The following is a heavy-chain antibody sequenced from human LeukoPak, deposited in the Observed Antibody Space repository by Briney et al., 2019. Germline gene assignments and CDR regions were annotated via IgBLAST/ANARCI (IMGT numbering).Heavy chain of an antibody. CDR1: GFTLSNFA. CDR3: ARDSFYTGYDRGFGY. D-gene: IGHD5-12*01. V-gene: IGHV3-64*02. Sequence: GGSLRLSCTASGFTLSNFAMHWVRQSPDKGLQYVSAISTNGSRTFYADSVKGRFIISRDNSKNTLYLQMGSLRGEDTAVYYCARDSFYTGYDRGFGYWGQGTLVTVSS. J-gene: IGHJ4*02. CDR2: ISTNGSRT.